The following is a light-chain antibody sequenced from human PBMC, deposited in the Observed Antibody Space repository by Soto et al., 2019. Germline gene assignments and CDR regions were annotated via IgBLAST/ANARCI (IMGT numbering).Light chain of an antibody. CDR1: GSDVGSFDL. J-gene: IGLJ2*01. CDR2: DVS. Sequence: QSALTQPASVSGSPEQSITISCTGPGSDVGSFDLVSWYQQHPGKAPKLMIYDVSKRPSGVPDRFSGSKSGNTASLTISGLQAEDEADYYCCSYAGSYTWVFGGGTKLTVL. CDR3: CSYAGSYTWV. V-gene: IGLV2-11*01.